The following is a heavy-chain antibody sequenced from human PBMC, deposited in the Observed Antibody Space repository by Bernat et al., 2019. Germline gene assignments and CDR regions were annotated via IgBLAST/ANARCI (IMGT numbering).Heavy chain of an antibody. V-gene: IGHV4-38-2*02. CDR1: GYSISSGYY. J-gene: IGHJ4*02. D-gene: IGHD6-19*01. CDR2: IYHSGST. Sequence: QVQLQESGPGLVKPSETLSLTCAVPGYSISSGYYWGWIRQPPGKGLEWNGSIYHSGSTYYNLSLNSRVTITVGRSKNQFSLKLSSVTAADTAVYYCAKDLSGNPYSSGWYGYWGQGTLVTVSS. CDR3: AKDLSGNPYSSGWYGY.